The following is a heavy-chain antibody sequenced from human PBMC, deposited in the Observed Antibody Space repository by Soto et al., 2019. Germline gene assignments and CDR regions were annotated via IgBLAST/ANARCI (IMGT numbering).Heavy chain of an antibody. CDR2: INHSGST. CDR1: GGSFSGYY. V-gene: IGHV4-34*01. J-gene: IGHJ4*02. CDR3: ARDKITGLFDY. Sequence: QVQLQQWGAGLLKPSETLSLTCAVYGGSFSGYYWTWIRQPPGTGLEWIGEINHSGSTNYNPSLKSRVTISVDTSTNQFSLKLNSVTAADTAVYYCARDKITGLFDYWGEGTLVTVSS. D-gene: IGHD2-8*02.